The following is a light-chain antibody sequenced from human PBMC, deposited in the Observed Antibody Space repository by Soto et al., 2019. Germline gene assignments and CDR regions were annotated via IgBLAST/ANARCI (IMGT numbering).Light chain of an antibody. CDR3: QQYSSLPHT. CDR1: QSVTNNY. V-gene: IGKV3-20*01. Sequence: ESVLTQSPGTLSLSPGETATLSCRTTQSVTNNYFACYYQKPGQSPRLLIYVVSSRATDIPDRFSGSGSGTDFTLTISRLEPEDFVVYYCQQYSSLPHTFGQGTKLEVK. J-gene: IGKJ2*01. CDR2: VVS.